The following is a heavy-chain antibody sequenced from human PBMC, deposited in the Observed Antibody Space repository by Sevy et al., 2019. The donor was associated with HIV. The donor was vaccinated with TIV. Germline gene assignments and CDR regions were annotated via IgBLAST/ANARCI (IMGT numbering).Heavy chain of an antibody. CDR1: GFDFSIYS. V-gene: IGHV3-21*04. CDR2: LSFGCGKI. Sequence: GGSLRLSCAASGFDFSIYSMSWVRQAPGKGLEWVSTLSFGCGKINYADSVKGRFTISRDNSKSSVYLQMNNMRVEDNAVYYCAREGCTKPHDYWGQGTLVTVSS. D-gene: IGHD2-8*01. J-gene: IGHJ4*02. CDR3: AREGCTKPHDY.